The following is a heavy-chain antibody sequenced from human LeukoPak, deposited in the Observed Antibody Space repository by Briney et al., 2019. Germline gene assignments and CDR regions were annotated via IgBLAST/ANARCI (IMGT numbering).Heavy chain of an antibody. V-gene: IGHV3-74*01. CDR3: TRGYVGIDY. Sequence: GGSLRLSCAASGFTFSSYWMHWVHQTPEKGLEWVSRIDSDGSSTIYADSVKGRFTISRDNAKKMLFLQMNSLRAEDTAVYYCTRGYVGIDYWGQGTLVTVSS. CDR1: GFTFSSYW. J-gene: IGHJ4*02. CDR2: IDSDGSST. D-gene: IGHD5-12*01.